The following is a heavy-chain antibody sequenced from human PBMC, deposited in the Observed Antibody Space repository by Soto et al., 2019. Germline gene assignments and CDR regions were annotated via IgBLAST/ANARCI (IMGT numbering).Heavy chain of an antibody. CDR1: GFTFSDYY. V-gene: IGHV3-11*01. CDR3: ARDQFGDYDILTGYYNAVFDY. Sequence: AGGSLRLSCAASGFTFSDYYMSWIRQAPGKGLEWVSYISSSGSTIYYADSVKGRFTISRDNAKNSLYLQMNSLRAEDTAVYYCARDQFGDYDILTGYYNAVFDYWGQGTLVTVSS. J-gene: IGHJ4*02. CDR2: ISSSGSTI. D-gene: IGHD3-9*01.